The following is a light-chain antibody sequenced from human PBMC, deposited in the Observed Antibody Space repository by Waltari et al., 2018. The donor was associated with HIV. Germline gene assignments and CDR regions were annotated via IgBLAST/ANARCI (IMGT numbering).Light chain of an antibody. V-gene: IGLV3-1*01. Sequence: SYDLTQPPSVSVSPGQTAAIPCSGRKRGDPYPSWYQRKAGQAPVLLIYQDVRRPSGISERFSGSSSGDTATLAIYGAQAGDEADYFCQAWASDTAVFGGGTTLTVL. CDR1: KRGDPY. CDR2: QDV. CDR3: QAWASDTAV. J-gene: IGLJ2*01.